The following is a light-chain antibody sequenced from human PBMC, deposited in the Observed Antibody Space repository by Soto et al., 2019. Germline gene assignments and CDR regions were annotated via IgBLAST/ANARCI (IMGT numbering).Light chain of an antibody. V-gene: IGKV1-39*01. Sequence: DIPLTQSPSSLSASLLDRVTIXCRASQSISSYLNWFQQKPGKAPNLLIFTTSSLQSGVPSRFSGSGSGTDFTLTISSLQPEDFATYYCQQSYTTPLTFGGGTKVDIK. J-gene: IGKJ4*01. CDR1: QSISSY. CDR2: TTS. CDR3: QQSYTTPLT.